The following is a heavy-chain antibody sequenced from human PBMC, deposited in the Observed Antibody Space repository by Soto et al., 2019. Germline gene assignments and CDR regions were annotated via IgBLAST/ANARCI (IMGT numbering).Heavy chain of an antibody. D-gene: IGHD6-13*01. CDR1: GFTFSSYW. J-gene: IGHJ3*02. CDR2: IKQDGSEK. V-gene: IGHV3-7*01. Sequence: EVQLVESGGGLVQPGGSLRLSCAASGFTFSSYWMSWVRQAPGKGLEWVANIKQDGSEKYYVDSVKGRFTISRDNAKNSLYLQMNSLRAEDTAVYYCATRLEQQLGVPDAFDIWGQGTMVTVSS. CDR3: ATRLEQQLGVPDAFDI.